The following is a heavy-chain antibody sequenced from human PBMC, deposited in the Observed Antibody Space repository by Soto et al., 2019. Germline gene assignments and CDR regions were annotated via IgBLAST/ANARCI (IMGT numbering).Heavy chain of an antibody. CDR1: GYTLTELS. CDR3: ARGGVCSSTSCFTVDV. CDR2: FDPEDGET. V-gene: IGHV1-24*01. D-gene: IGHD2-2*01. J-gene: IGHJ6*04. Sequence: ASVKVSCKVSGYTLTELSMHWVRQAPGKGLEWMGGFDPEDGETIYAQKFQGRVTMTEDTSTDTAYMELSSLRSEDTAVYYCARGGVCSSTSCFTVDVWGKGTTVTVSS.